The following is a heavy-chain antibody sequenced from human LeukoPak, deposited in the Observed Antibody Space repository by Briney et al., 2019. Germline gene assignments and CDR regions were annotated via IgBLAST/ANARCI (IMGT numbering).Heavy chain of an antibody. CDR1: GFTFTTFW. CDR2: INHDGSST. CDR3: VRDWGYDSSGYWQKYFDT. Sequence: PGGSLRLSCATSGFTFTTFWMHWVRQAPGKGLVWVSRINHDGSSTNYADSVKGRFTISRDKAKNTAYLQMNSLRAEDTAVYYCVRDWGYDSSGYWQKYFDTWGQGTLVTVSS. V-gene: IGHV3-74*01. D-gene: IGHD3-22*01. J-gene: IGHJ4*02.